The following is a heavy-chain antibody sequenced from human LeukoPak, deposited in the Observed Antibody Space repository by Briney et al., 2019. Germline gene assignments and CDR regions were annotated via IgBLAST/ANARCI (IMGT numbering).Heavy chain of an antibody. V-gene: IGHV1-46*01. Sequence: GASVKVSCKASGYTFTSYAMNWVRQAPGQGLEWMGMISPSGASTSYAQKFQGRVTMTRDVSTSTVYMELSSLRSEDTAVYYCARHTTGYNSPRDSFNIWGQGTMVTVSS. J-gene: IGHJ3*02. CDR2: ISPSGAST. CDR3: ARHTTGYNSPRDSFNI. CDR1: GYTFTSYA. D-gene: IGHD1-1*01.